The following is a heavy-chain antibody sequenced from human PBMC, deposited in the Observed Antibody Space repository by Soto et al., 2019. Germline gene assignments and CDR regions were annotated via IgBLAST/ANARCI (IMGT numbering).Heavy chain of an antibody. D-gene: IGHD3-9*01. CDR1: GYTFYRYG. V-gene: IGHV1-18*01. Sequence: GASVKVSCMPSGYTFYRYGITCVRQAPGQGLEWMRWINPPNDNTNYAQKFQGRVTMTTDASTSTAHIELRSLKSDDTAVYYGANDTQHDSAGYYLESLDPCGQGTRHSVSS. CDR3: ANDTQHDSAGYYLESLDP. CDR2: INPPNDNT. J-gene: IGHJ5*02.